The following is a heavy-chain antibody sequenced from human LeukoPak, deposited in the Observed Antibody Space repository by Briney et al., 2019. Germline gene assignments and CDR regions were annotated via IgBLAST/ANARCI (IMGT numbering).Heavy chain of an antibody. CDR2: INHSGST. CDR1: GGSFSGYY. Sequence: SETLSLTCAVYGGSFSGYYWSWLRQPPGKGLEWIGDINHSGSTNYNPSLKSRVTISVDTSKNQFSLKLSSVTAADTAVYYCARFGRIAAAGTGYYYYMDVWGKGTTVTVSS. V-gene: IGHV4-34*01. CDR3: ARFGRIAAAGTGYYYYMDV. J-gene: IGHJ6*03. D-gene: IGHD6-13*01.